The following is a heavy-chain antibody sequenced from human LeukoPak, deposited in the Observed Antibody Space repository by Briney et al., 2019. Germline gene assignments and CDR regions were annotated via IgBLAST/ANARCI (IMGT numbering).Heavy chain of an antibody. D-gene: IGHD4-17*01. J-gene: IGHJ4*02. Sequence: GASVKVSCKVSGYTLTELSMHWVRQAPGKGLECMGGFDPEDGETIYAQKFQGRVTMTEDTSTDTAYMELSSLRSEDTAVYYCATDLTTVTTVDYWDQGTLVTVSS. V-gene: IGHV1-24*01. CDR3: ATDLTTVTTVDY. CDR1: GYTLTELS. CDR2: FDPEDGET.